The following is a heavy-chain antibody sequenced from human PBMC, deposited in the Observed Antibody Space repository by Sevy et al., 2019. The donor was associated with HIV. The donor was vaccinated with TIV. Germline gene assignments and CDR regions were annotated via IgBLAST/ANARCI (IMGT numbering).Heavy chain of an antibody. D-gene: IGHD3-16*01. V-gene: IGHV3-30*04. CDR2: ISYEGSNE. CDR1: KFTFGHYA. Sequence: GGSLRVSCAASKFTFGHYAMHWVRQAPGKGLQWVAGISYEGSNEYYTDSVKGRFTISRDNSKNTLNLEMNNLRVEDTALYYCARDWGTPPTAILYYFDFWGQGIPVTVSS. CDR3: ARDWGTPPTAILYYFDF. J-gene: IGHJ4*02.